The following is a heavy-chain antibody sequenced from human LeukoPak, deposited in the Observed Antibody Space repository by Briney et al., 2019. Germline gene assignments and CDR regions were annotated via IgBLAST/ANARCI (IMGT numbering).Heavy chain of an antibody. CDR1: GYTFTSYG. V-gene: IGHV1-8*02. CDR2: MNPNSGNT. Sequence: ASVKASCKASGYTFTSYGISWVRQAPGQGLEWMGWMNPNSGNTGYAQKFQGRVTMTRNTSISTAYMELSSLRSEDTAVYYCARVKIDEQLGYYFDYWGQGTLVTVSS. J-gene: IGHJ4*02. CDR3: ARVKIDEQLGYYFDY. D-gene: IGHD6-6*01.